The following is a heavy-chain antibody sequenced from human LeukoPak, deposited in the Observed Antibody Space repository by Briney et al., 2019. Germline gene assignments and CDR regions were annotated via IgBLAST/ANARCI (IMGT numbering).Heavy chain of an antibody. CDR2: INPSSGST. J-gene: IGHJ6*03. D-gene: IGHD5-24*01. CDR3: ARDEMAATPGYYYMDV. CDR1: GYTFTSYY. Sequence: ASVKLSCKASGYTFTSYYMHWVRQAPGQGLEWMGIINPSSGSTSYAQKFQGRVTMTRDMSMSTVYMELSSLRSEDRAVYYCARDEMAATPGYYYMDVWGKGTTVSVSS. V-gene: IGHV1-46*01.